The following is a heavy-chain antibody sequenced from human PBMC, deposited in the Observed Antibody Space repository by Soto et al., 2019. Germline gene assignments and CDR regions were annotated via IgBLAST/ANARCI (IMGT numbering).Heavy chain of an antibody. Sequence: GESLKISCKGSGYIFTDYWIAWVRQLPGQPPEWMGIIYPGDSDTKYSPSFKGQVTISADKSINTAYLQWSSLEVSDTAMYYCTRLISPVAARPSWGQGXLVTVSS. CDR3: TRLISPVAARPS. J-gene: IGHJ4*02. D-gene: IGHD2-15*01. CDR2: IYPGDSDT. V-gene: IGHV5-51*01. CDR1: GYIFTDYW.